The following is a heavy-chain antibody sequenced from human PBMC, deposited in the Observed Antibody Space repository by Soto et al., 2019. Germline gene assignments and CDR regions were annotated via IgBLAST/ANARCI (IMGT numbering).Heavy chain of an antibody. CDR3: ARGPRGIYGNDH. V-gene: IGHV3-74*01. J-gene: IGHJ5*02. D-gene: IGHD2-8*02. Sequence: EVQLVESGGGLVQPGGSLRLSCAASGFTFSNDWMHWVGQGAGKGLVWVSRINMDGSRTNYADSVRGRFTISRDNAKNTVYLQMNRLRAEDTAIYYCARGPRGIYGNDHWGQGALVTVSS. CDR1: GFTFSNDW. CDR2: INMDGSRT.